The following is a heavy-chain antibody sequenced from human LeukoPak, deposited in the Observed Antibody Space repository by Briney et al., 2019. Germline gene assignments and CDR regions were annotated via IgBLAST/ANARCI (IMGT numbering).Heavy chain of an antibody. V-gene: IGHV4-59*08. J-gene: IGHJ4*02. CDR3: VRRTNGSPEYRFVS. CDR1: GGSMSGYY. Sequence: PSETLSLTCTVSGGSMSGYYWTWIRQPPGEGREWIGHIYHSGKTNYNPCLKSRVTISLDMSNNECSLKLTSVTAADTAVYYCVRRTNGSPEYRFVSWGQGILVTVSS. CDR2: IYHSGKT. D-gene: IGHD6-6*01.